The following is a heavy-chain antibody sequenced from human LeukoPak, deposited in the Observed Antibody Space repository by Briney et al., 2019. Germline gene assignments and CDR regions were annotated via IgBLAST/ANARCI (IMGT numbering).Heavy chain of an antibody. V-gene: IGHV7-4-1*02. CDR2: INTNTGNP. CDR1: GYAFTSCG. CDR3: ARVGVPHFYYYMDV. J-gene: IGHJ6*03. Sequence: ASVKVSCKASGYAFTSCGVNWVRQAPGQGLERMGWINTNTGNPTYAQGFTGRFVFSLDTSVSTAYLQITSLKAEDTAVYYCARVGVPHFYYYMDVWGKGTTVTVSS.